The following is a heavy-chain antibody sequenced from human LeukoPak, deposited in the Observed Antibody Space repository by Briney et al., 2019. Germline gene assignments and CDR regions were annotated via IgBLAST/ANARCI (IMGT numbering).Heavy chain of an antibody. CDR2: INPSGGST. D-gene: IGHD3-22*01. V-gene: IGHV1-46*01. Sequence: ASVKVSCKASGYTFTSYYMHWVRQAPGQGLEWMGIINPSGGSTSYAQKFQGRVTMTRDTSTSTVYMELSSLRSEDTAVYYCAKPFTASSGTYDAFDIWGQGTMVTVSS. J-gene: IGHJ3*02. CDR1: GYTFTSYY. CDR3: AKPFTASSGTYDAFDI.